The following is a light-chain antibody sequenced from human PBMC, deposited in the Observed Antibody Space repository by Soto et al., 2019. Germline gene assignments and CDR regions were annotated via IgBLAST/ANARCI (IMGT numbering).Light chain of an antibody. CDR3: QQYETFSGT. CDR1: QSISVW. Sequence: DIQMTQSPSTLSASVGDRVTITCRASQSISVWVAWYQQKPGKAPKLLIYDASALPRGVPSRFSGSRSGTKFTLTIASLQPDDVATYYCQQYETFSGTFGPGTKVDIK. CDR2: DAS. J-gene: IGKJ1*01. V-gene: IGKV1-5*01.